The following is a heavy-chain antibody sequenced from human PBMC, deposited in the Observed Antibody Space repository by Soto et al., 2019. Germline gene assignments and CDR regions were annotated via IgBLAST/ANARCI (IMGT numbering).Heavy chain of an antibody. D-gene: IGHD4-4*01. CDR2: IYYSGST. J-gene: IGHJ6*03. Sequence: QLQLQESGPGLVKPSETLSLTCTVSGGSISSSSYYWCWIRQPPGKGLEWIGSIYYSGSTYYNPSLKSRVTISVDTSKNQFSLKLSSVTAADTAVYYCAAPEPDDYSNYGPYYMDVWGKGTTVTVSS. V-gene: IGHV4-39*01. CDR3: AAPEPDDYSNYGPYYMDV. CDR1: GGSISSSSYY.